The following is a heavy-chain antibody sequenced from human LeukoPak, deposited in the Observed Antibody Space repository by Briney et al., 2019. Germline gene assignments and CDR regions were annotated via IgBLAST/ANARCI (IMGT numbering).Heavy chain of an antibody. CDR2: IYYSGST. D-gene: IGHD6-13*01. CDR1: GGSISSSSYY. V-gene: IGHV4-39*07. CDR3: ARDESIAAAGTFDY. J-gene: IGHJ4*02. Sequence: PSETLSLTCTVSGGSISSSSYYWGWIRQPPGKGLEWIGTIYYSGSTYCNPSLKSRVTISVDTSKNQFSLKLSSVTAADTAVYYCARDESIAAAGTFDYWGQGTLVTVSS.